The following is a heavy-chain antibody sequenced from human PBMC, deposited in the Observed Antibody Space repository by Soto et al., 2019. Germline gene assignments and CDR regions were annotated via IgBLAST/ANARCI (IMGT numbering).Heavy chain of an antibody. V-gene: IGHV1-69*12. CDR3: AREEVDRGLRFPMVGMDV. D-gene: IGHD4-17*01. CDR1: GGTFSSYA. J-gene: IGHJ6*02. CDR2: IIPIFGTA. Sequence: QVQLVQSGAEVKKPGSSVKVSCKASGGTFSSYAISWVRQAPGQGLEWMGGIIPIFGTANYAQKFQGRVTITADESMSTAYMELSSLRSEDTAVYYCAREEVDRGLRFPMVGMDVWGQGTTVTVSS.